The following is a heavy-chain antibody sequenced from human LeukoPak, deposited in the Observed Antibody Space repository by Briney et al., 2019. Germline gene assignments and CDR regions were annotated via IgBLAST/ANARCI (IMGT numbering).Heavy chain of an antibody. CDR3: ARGNNYYYDSSGYWDAFDI. V-gene: IGHV3-74*01. CDR2: MNGDGSST. J-gene: IGHJ3*02. D-gene: IGHD3-22*01. CDR1: GFTFRSYW. Sequence: PGGSLRLSCAASGFTFRSYWMHWVRQDPGEGLVWVSLMNGDGSSTSYADSVKGRFTISRDNAKNTLYLQMNRLRAEDTAVYYCARGNNYYYDSSGYWDAFDIWGQGTMVTVSS.